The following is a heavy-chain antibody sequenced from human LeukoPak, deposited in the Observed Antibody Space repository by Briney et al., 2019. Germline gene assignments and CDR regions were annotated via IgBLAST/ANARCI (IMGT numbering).Heavy chain of an antibody. Sequence: ESLKISCKSSGYNFTAYWISWVRQMPGKGLEWMGRIDASDSYTNYRPPFQGHVIISTDKSITTAYLQWSSLKASDTAMYYCARLRDGSLDFWGQGTLVSVSS. CDR2: IDASDSYT. V-gene: IGHV5-10-1*01. CDR1: GYNFTAYW. J-gene: IGHJ4*02. CDR3: ARLRDGSLDF.